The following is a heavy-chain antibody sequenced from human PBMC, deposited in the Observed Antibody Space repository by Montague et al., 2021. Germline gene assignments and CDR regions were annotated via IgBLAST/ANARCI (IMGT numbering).Heavy chain of an antibody. V-gene: IGHV4-59*12. J-gene: IGHJ5*02. D-gene: IGHD1-26*01. CDR1: GGSIDSCY. CDR3: ARDLHGSYGKWSDP. Sequence: SETLSLTCTVSGGSIDSCYWSWIRQPPGKGLEWIGHIYYRGNTNYNPSLKTRVTISVDTSKNQFSLKLSSVTAADTAVYYCARDLHGSYGKWSDPWGQGTLVTVSS. CDR2: IYYRGNT.